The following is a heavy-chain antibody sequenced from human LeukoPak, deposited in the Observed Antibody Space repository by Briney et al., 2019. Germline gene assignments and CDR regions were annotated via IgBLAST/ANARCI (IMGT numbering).Heavy chain of an antibody. Sequence: GGSLRLSCAASGFTFSSYWMNWARQAPGKGLEWVASINHNGNVNYYVDSVKGRFTISRDNAKNSLYLQMSNLRAEDTAVYYCARDDTEAPNDYYYGMDVWGQGTTVTVSS. CDR3: ARDDTEAPNDYYYGMDV. J-gene: IGHJ6*02. CDR1: GFTFSSYW. D-gene: IGHD2-2*02. CDR2: INHNGNVN. V-gene: IGHV3-7*03.